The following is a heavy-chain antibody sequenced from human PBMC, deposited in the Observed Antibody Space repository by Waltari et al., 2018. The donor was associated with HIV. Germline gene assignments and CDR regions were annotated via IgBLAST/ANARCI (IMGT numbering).Heavy chain of an antibody. J-gene: IGHJ6*02. V-gene: IGHV4-59*01. CDR2: IYNSGTT. CDR3: ARDRGFDILTGDQPGYIYYGLDV. D-gene: IGHD3-9*01. CDR1: GGSISTYY. Sequence: QVQLQESGPGLVKPSETLSLTCTVSGGSISTYYWNWIRQPPGKGLEWIGFIYNSGTTNYNASLKSRVTISVDTSKNQFSLKLNSVTAADTAVYYCARDRGFDILTGDQPGYIYYGLDVWGQGTAVTVSS.